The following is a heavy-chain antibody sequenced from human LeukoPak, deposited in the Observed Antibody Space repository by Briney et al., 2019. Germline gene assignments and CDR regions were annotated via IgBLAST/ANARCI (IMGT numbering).Heavy chain of an antibody. Sequence: SETLSLTCAVYGGSFSGYYWSWIRQPPGKGLEWIGGINHSGSTNYNPSLKSRVTISVDTSKNQSSLKLSSVTAADTAVYYCARRHSSWYQYHYYMDVWGKGTTVTVSS. J-gene: IGHJ6*03. CDR2: INHSGST. CDR1: GGSFSGYY. D-gene: IGHD6-13*01. CDR3: ARRHSSWYQYHYYMDV. V-gene: IGHV4-34*01.